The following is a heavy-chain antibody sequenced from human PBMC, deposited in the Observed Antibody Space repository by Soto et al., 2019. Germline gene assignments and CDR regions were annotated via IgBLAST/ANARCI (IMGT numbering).Heavy chain of an antibody. CDR1: GDTFSFYT. J-gene: IGHJ4*02. CDR3: AASYGSGYRAFDY. D-gene: IGHD3-10*01. Sequence: QVQLVQSGTEVKKPGSSVKVSCKASGDTFSFYTINWVRQAPGLGLEWVGRINPIVSMSNYAQKFQGRVSMTADISTSTAYMELRSLRSDDTAMYFCAASYGSGYRAFDYWGQGALVIVSS. CDR2: INPIVSMS. V-gene: IGHV1-69*02.